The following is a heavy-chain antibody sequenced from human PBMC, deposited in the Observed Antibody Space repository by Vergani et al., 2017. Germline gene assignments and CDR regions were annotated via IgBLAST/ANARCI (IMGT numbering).Heavy chain of an antibody. CDR1: GFTFSSYG. Sequence: QVQLVESGGGVVQPGRSLRLSCAASGFTFSSYGMHWVRQAPGKGLEWVAVISYDGSNKYYADSVKGRFTISRDKSKNTLYLQMNSLRDEDTAVYYCATGGGLGVVIMNPYWGQGTLVTVSS. V-gene: IGHV3-30*03. J-gene: IGHJ4*02. D-gene: IGHD3-3*01. CDR2: ISYDGSNK. CDR3: ATGGGLGVVIMNPY.